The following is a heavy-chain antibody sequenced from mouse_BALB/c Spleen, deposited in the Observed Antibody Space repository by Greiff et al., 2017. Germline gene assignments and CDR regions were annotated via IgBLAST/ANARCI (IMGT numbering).Heavy chain of an antibody. V-gene: IGHV5-17*02. D-gene: IGHD2-14*01. CDR2: ISSGSSTI. Sequence: EVKLMESGGGLVQPGGSRKLSCSASGFTFSSFGMHWVRQAPEKGLEWVAYISSGSSTIYYADTVKGRFTISRDNPKNTLFLQMTSLRSEDTAMYYCARNYYRYDGWFAYWGQGTLVTVSA. CDR1: GFTFSSFG. J-gene: IGHJ3*01. CDR3: ARNYYRYDGWFAY.